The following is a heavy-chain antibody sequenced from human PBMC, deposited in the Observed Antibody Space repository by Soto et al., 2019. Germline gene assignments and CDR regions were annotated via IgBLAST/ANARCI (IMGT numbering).Heavy chain of an antibody. CDR2: IKSKTDGGTT. D-gene: IGHD3-10*01. CDR3: TTDARITMVRGAAHF. CDR1: GFTFSNAW. Sequence: EVQLVESGGGLVKPGGSLRLSCAASGFTFSNAWMSWVRQPPGKGLEWVGRIKSKTDGGTTDYAAPVKGRFTISRDDSKNTLYLQMNSLKTEDTAVYYCTTDARITMVRGAAHFWGQGTLVTVSS. V-gene: IGHV3-15*01. J-gene: IGHJ4*02.